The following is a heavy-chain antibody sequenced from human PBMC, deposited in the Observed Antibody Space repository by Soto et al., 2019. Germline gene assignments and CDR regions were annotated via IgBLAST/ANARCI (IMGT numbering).Heavy chain of an antibody. CDR2: LYSTGSA. CDR1: GFTVSSYH. D-gene: IGHD6-13*01. CDR3: ARVHSSSYHYFHY. V-gene: IGHV3-66*01. J-gene: IGHJ4*02. Sequence: GGSLRLSCAASGFTVSSYHMRWVLRAPGKGLEWVSVLYSTGSADFADSVKGRFTISRDNSKNTLYLQMSSLRAEDTAVYYCARVHSSSYHYFHYWGQGTLVTVSS.